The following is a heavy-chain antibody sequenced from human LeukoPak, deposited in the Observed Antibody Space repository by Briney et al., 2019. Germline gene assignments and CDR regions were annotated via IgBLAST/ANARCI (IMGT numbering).Heavy chain of an antibody. V-gene: IGHV4-59*01. D-gene: IGHD6-13*01. CDR2: FYYSGST. Sequence: PSETLSLTCTVSGGSISSYYWSWIRQPPGKGLVWSVYFYYSGSTNYNPSIKSRVTISVDTSKTQFSLKLSSVTAADTAVYDCARDSSSWYGNYFDYWGQGTLVTVSS. CDR3: ARDSSSWYGNYFDY. CDR1: GGSISSYY. J-gene: IGHJ4*02.